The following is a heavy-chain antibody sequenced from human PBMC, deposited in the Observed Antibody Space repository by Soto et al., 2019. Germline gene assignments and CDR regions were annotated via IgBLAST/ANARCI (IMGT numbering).Heavy chain of an antibody. D-gene: IGHD5-18*01. CDR3: ARGGPYTYGTYYFDY. CDR1: GFTFSNYG. CDR2: IWYDGSNQ. V-gene: IGHV3-33*01. Sequence: QVQLVESGGGVVQPGRSLRLSCAASGFTFSNYGMHWVRQAPGKGLEWVAVIWYDGSNQYYGDSVKGRVIISRDSSRDTLYLQMNSLTAEDTAVYYCARGGPYTYGTYYFDYWGQGTPVTVSS. J-gene: IGHJ4*02.